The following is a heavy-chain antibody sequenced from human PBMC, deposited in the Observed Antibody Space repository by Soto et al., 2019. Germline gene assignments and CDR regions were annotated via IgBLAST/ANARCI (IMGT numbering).Heavy chain of an antibody. V-gene: IGHV3-21*01. CDR1: GFSLSRYA. CDR2: ISRSRSYI. J-gene: IGHJ4*02. Sequence: SGGSLRLSCAASGFSLSRYAMNWVRQAPGKGLEWVSSISRSRSYIYYADSVKGRFTISRDNAKNSLYLEMNSLRAEDTAVYYCARDQSDYGDDKVFDYWGQGALVTVSS. D-gene: IGHD4-17*01. CDR3: ARDQSDYGDDKVFDY.